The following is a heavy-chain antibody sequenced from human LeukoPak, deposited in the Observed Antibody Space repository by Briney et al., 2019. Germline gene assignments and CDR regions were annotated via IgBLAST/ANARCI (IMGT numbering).Heavy chain of an antibody. CDR1: GYTLTELS. Sequence: GASVKVSCKVSGYTLTELSMHWVRQAPGKGLEWMGGFDPEDGETIYAQKFQGRVTMTEDTSTDTAYMELSSLRSEDTAVYYCARDRRLTHIAAAGTESDYWGQGTLVTVSS. J-gene: IGHJ4*02. V-gene: IGHV1-24*01. CDR2: FDPEDGET. CDR3: ARDRRLTHIAAAGTESDY. D-gene: IGHD6-13*01.